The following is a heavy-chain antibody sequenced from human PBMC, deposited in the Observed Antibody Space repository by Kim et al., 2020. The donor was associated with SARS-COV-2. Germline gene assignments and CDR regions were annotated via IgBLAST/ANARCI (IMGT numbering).Heavy chain of an antibody. CDR3: AKDQRYYYGMDV. J-gene: IGHJ6*02. Sequence: GGSLRLSCAASGFTFSSYGMHWVRQAPGKGLEWVAVIWYDGSNKYYADSVKGRFTISRDNSKNTLYLQMNSLRAEDTAVYYCAKDQRYYYGMDVWGQGTTVTVSS. CDR2: IWYDGSNK. V-gene: IGHV3-33*06. CDR1: GFTFSSYG.